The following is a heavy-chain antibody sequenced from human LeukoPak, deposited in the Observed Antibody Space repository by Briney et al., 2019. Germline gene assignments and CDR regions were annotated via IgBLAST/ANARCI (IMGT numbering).Heavy chain of an antibody. CDR2: IYYSGST. CDR1: GGSISSYY. V-gene: IGHV4-59*01. CDR3: ARARSLYSYGLYY. D-gene: IGHD5-18*01. J-gene: IGHJ4*02. Sequence: SETLSLTCTVSGGSISSYYWGWIRQPPGKGLEWIGYIYYSGSTNYNPSLKSRVTISVDTSKNQFSLKLSSVTAADTAVYYCARARSLYSYGLYYWGQGTLVTVSS.